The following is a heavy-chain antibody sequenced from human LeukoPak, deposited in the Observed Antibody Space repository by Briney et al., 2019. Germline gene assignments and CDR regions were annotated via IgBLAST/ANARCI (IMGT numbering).Heavy chain of an antibody. CDR1: GGSISSGSYY. J-gene: IGHJ6*02. D-gene: IGHD3-3*01. CDR3: AREGEDLRFLEWLPRDGMDV. V-gene: IGHV4-61*02. Sequence: PSQTLSLTCTVSGGSISSGSYYWSWIRQPAGKGLEWIGRIYTSGSTNYNPSLKSRVTMSVDTSKNQFSLKLSSVTAADTAVYYCAREGEDLRFLEWLPRDGMDVWGQGTTVTVSS. CDR2: IYTSGST.